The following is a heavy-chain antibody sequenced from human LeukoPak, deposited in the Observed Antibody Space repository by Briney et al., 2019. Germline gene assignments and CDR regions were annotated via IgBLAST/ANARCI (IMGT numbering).Heavy chain of an antibody. D-gene: IGHD2-21*01. CDR1: GGTFSSYA. CDR2: IIPIFGTA. CDR3: ARDRSGGDYSSPNHQVDFDY. Sequence: SVKVSCKASGGTFSSYAISWVRQAPGQGLEWMGGIIPIFGTANYAQKFQGRVTITADKSTSTAYMELSSLRSEDTAVYYCARDRSGGDYSSPNHQVDFDYWGQGTLVTVSS. J-gene: IGHJ4*02. V-gene: IGHV1-69*06.